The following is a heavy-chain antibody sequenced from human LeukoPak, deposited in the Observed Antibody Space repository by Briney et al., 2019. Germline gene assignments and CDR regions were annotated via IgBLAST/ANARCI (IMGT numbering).Heavy chain of an antibody. Sequence: GSLRLSCAASGCTFSDYYMSWIRQAPGKGLEWVSYISSSSSYTNYADSVKGRFTISRDNAKNTLYLQMNSLRAEDTAVYFCAREGAYGGYSWGQGTLVTVSS. J-gene: IGHJ4*02. CDR3: AREGAYGGYS. CDR2: ISSSSSYT. D-gene: IGHD5-12*01. V-gene: IGHV3-11*06. CDR1: GCTFSDYY.